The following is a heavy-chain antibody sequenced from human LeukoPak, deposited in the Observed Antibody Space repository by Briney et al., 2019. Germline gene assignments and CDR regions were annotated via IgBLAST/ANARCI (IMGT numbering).Heavy chain of an antibody. Sequence: ASVKVSCEASGYTFTNYGISWVRQAPGQGLEWMGWISAYNGNTNYAQKFQGRVTMTTDTSTSTAYMELRSLRSDDTALYYCASRRYSSSWYDYWGQGTLVTVSS. D-gene: IGHD6-13*01. CDR1: GYTFTNYG. J-gene: IGHJ4*02. V-gene: IGHV1-18*01. CDR3: ASRRYSSSWYDY. CDR2: ISAYNGNT.